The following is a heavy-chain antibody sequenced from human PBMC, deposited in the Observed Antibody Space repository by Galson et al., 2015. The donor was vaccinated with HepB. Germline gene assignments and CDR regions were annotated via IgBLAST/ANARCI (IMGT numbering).Heavy chain of an antibody. CDR2: IYYSGST. CDR3: ARVNDGYYGSGSYYIPRNHKYVDY. D-gene: IGHD3-10*01. J-gene: IGHJ4*02. CDR1: GGSISSGGYS. Sequence: TLSLTCAVSGGSISSGGYSWSWIRQPPGKGLEWIGYIYYSGSTYYNPSLKSRVTISVDTSKNQFSLKLSSVTAADTAVYYCARVNDGYYGSGSYYIPRNHKYVDYWGRGTLVTVSS. V-gene: IGHV4-30-4*07.